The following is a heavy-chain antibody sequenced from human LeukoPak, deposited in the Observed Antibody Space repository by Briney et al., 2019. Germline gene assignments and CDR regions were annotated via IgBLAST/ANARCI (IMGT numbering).Heavy chain of an antibody. CDR3: ARDGESHSYGLAYMDV. CDR1: GYIFDNHG. CDR2: ISPYTGET. J-gene: IGHJ6*03. V-gene: IGHV1-18*01. Sequence: AASVKVSCKASGYIFDNHGISWVRQAPGQGLEWMGWISPYTGETNHAQKFEGRVTMTTDTSASTASMELRGLRSDDTAVYYCARDGESHSYGLAYMDVWGKGTTVTVSS. D-gene: IGHD5-18*01.